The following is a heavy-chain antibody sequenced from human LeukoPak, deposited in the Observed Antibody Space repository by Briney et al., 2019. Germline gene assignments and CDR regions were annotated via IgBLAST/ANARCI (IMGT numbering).Heavy chain of an antibody. Sequence: VASVKVSCKASGGTFSSYAISWVRQAPGQGLEWMGRIIPIFGTANYAQKFQGGVTITADKSTSTAYMELSSLRSEDTAVYYCAREWDSSGTPEYFQHWGQGTLVTVSS. CDR2: IIPIFGTA. CDR3: AREWDSSGTPEYFQH. V-gene: IGHV1-69*06. J-gene: IGHJ1*01. D-gene: IGHD6-19*01. CDR1: GGTFSSYA.